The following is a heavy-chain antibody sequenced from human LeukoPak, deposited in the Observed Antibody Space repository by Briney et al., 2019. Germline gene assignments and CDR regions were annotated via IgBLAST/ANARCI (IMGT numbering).Heavy chain of an antibody. J-gene: IGHJ6*02. D-gene: IGHD1-1*01. CDR2: IYYSGST. CDR3: ARQNNWNDGYGMDV. CDR1: GGSISSYY. Sequence: TSETLSLTCTVSGGSISSYYWSWIRQPPGKRLEWIGYIYYSGSTNYNPSLKSRVTISVDTSKNQFSLKLSSVTAADTAVYYRARQNNWNDGYGMDVWGQGTTVTVSS. V-gene: IGHV4-59*08.